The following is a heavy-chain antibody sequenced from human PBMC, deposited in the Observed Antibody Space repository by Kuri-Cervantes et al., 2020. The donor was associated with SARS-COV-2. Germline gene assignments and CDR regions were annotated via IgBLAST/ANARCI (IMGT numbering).Heavy chain of an antibody. J-gene: IGHJ6*02. CDR3: ARGRHEDIVVVPDDYYYGMDV. Sequence: ASVKVSCKASGYTFTTYGITWVRQAPGQGLEWMGWISTYNANADYAQKLQGRVTMTTDTSTSTAYMELRSLRSEDTAVYYCARGRHEDIVVVPDDYYYGMDVWGQGTTVTVSS. V-gene: IGHV1-18*04. CDR1: GYTFTTYG. CDR2: ISTYNANA. D-gene: IGHD2-2*01.